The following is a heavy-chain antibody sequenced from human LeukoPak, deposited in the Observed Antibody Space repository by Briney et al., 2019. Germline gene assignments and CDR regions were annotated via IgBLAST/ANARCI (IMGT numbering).Heavy chain of an antibody. J-gene: IGHJ4*02. D-gene: IGHD2-8*01. CDR3: ASQKYCTNGICYRKYYFDY. CDR1: GFTVSSNY. Sequence: GGSLRLSCAASGFTVSSNYMSWVRQAPGKGLEWGSLIYSGGNTYYADSVKGRFTISTDNSKNTLYLQMNSLRAEDTAVYYCASQKYCTNGICYRKYYFDYWGQGTLVTVSS. CDR2: IYSGGNT. V-gene: IGHV3-66*04.